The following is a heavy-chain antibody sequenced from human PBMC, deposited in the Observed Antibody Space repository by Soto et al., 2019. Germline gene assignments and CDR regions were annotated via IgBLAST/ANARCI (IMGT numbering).Heavy chain of an antibody. J-gene: IGHJ4*02. D-gene: IGHD3-3*01. CDR1: GYTLTDLS. V-gene: IGHV1-24*01. Sequence: GASVKVSCKVSGYTLTDLSMQWVRQAPGKGLEWMGGFDPEDGETIYAQKFQGRVTMTEDTATDTAYMELSSLRSEDTAVYYCARAEARITIFGVAQNFDYWGQGTLVTVSS. CDR3: ARAEARITIFGVAQNFDY. CDR2: FDPEDGET.